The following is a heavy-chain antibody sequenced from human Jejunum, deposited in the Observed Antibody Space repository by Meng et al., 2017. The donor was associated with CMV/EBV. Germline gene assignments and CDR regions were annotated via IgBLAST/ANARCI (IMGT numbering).Heavy chain of an antibody. D-gene: IGHD6-19*01. CDR2: IDWHDDK. Sequence: FSLSTSGLGVSWIRQPPGEALEWLALIDWHDDKFYTTPLKTRLSVFKDTSKTQVVLTMTNMDPVDTATYYCARTTYSSGLYYFDYWGQGTLVTVSS. V-gene: IGHV2-70*13. CDR3: ARTTYSSGLYYFDY. CDR1: FSLSTSGLG. J-gene: IGHJ4*02.